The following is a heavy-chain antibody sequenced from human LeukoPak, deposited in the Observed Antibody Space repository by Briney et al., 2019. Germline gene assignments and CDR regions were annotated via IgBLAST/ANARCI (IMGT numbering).Heavy chain of an antibody. CDR2: IIPFLVIA. CDR1: GSTVCSYA. D-gene: IGHD2-2*01. J-gene: IGHJ4*02. CDR3: SIRGVVVVPADKTVTTSLC. V-gene: IGHV1-69*04. Sequence: ASVKLSCKASGSTVCSYAIIWVRQSPGHRLEWMGGIIPFLVIANYAQKFQGRVTITADKSTSTAYMELSSLRSEDTAVYYCSIRGVVVVPADKTVTTSLCGGQGTLVSVSS.